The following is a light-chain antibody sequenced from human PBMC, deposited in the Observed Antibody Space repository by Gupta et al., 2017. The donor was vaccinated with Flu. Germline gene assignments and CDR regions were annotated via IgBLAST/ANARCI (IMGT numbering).Light chain of an antibody. J-gene: IGKJ1*01. CDR1: QRLLHSNGDDY. V-gene: IGKV2-28*01. CDR3: MQALQTPWT. Sequence: DIVMTQSPLSLPVTPGEPASISCRSSQRLLHSNGDDYLVWYLQRPGQAPQLLIYLGSNRASGVPDRFSRSGSGTDFTLKISRVEAEDVGVYYCMQALQTPWTFGQGTKV. CDR2: LGS.